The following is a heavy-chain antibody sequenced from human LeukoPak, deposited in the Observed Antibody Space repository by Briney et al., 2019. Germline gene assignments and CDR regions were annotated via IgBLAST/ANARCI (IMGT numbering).Heavy chain of an antibody. J-gene: IGHJ4*02. CDR1: GYTFTSYG. CDR3: ATGEDYYDSSGYYSLRFDY. D-gene: IGHD3-22*01. V-gene: IGHV1-18*01. Sequence: ASVKVSCKASGYTFTSYGISWVRQAPGQGLEWMGWISAYNGNTNYAQKLQGRVTMTTDTSTSTAYMELRSLRSDDTAVYYCATGEDYYDSSGYYSLRFDYWGQGTLVTVSS. CDR2: ISAYNGNT.